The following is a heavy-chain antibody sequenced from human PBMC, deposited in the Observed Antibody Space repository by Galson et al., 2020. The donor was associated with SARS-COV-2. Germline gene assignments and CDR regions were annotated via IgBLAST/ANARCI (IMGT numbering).Heavy chain of an antibody. Sequence: SVTVSCQASGFTFTSSAVQWVRQARGQRLEWIGWIVVCSGKTNYAQKFQERVTITRDMSTSTAYMELSSLRYEDTAVYYCAAFVARPVYWGQGTLVTVSS. J-gene: IGHJ4*02. CDR3: AAFVARPVY. D-gene: IGHD6-6*01. CDR2: IVVCSGKT. CDR1: GFTFTSSA. V-gene: IGHV1-58*01.